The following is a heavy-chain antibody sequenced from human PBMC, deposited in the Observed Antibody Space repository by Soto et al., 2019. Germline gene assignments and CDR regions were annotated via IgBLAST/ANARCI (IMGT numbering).Heavy chain of an antibody. CDR2: ISAYSGKT. D-gene: IGHD3-16*01. CDR3: ARDPYLGDHQY. Sequence: ASVKVSCKPSGYTFITYGISWVRQAPGQGLEWVGWISAYSGKTHYAQKFQGKVTMTTDTSTNTAYLELRSLRSDDTAVYYCARDPYLGDHQYWGQGTLVTVSS. CDR1: GYTFITYG. V-gene: IGHV1-18*01. J-gene: IGHJ4*02.